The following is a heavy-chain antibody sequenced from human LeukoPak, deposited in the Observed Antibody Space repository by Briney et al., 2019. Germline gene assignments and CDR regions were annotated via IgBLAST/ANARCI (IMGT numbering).Heavy chain of an antibody. Sequence: ASVKVSCKASGYTFTTYGISWVRQAPGQGLEWMGWISGYNGNTNYAQKLQGRVTMTTETSTSTAYMELRSLRSDDTAVYYCARDSGDYSKEYDGFDTWGQGTMVTVSS. CDR1: GYTFTTYG. CDR2: ISGYNGNT. V-gene: IGHV1-18*01. J-gene: IGHJ3*02. CDR3: ARDSGDYSKEYDGFDT. D-gene: IGHD4-11*01.